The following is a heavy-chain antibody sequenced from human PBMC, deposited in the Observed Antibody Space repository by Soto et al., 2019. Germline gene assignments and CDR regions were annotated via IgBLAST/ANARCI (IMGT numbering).Heavy chain of an antibody. CDR1: GFTFSSYW. V-gene: IGHV3-74*01. CDR2: INSDGSTT. J-gene: IGHJ4*02. Sequence: GGPLRLSCAASGFTFSSYWMHWVRQAPGKGLVWVSRINSDGSTTSYADSVKGRFTISRDNAKNTLYLQMNSLRAEDTAVYYCARGPPYSSPDYWGQGTLVTVSS. D-gene: IGHD6-13*01. CDR3: ARGPPYSSPDY.